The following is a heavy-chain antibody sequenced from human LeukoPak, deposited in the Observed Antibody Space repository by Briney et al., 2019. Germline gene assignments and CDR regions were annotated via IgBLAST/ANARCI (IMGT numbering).Heavy chain of an antibody. D-gene: IGHD6-13*01. J-gene: IGHJ4*02. CDR2: ISYDGSNK. CDR1: GFTFSSYA. Sequence: GGSLRLSCAASGFTFSSYAMHWVRQAPGKGLEWVAVISYDGSNKYYADSVEGRFTISRDNSKNTLYLQMNSLRAEDTAVYYCAREEVLKAAAGTIVFDYWGQGTLVTVSS. V-gene: IGHV3-30*04. CDR3: AREEVLKAAAGTIVFDY.